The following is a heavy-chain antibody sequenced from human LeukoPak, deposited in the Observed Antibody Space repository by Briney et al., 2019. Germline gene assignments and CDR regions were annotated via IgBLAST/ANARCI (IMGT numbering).Heavy chain of an antibody. V-gene: IGHV4-30-4*01. Sequence: PSETLSLTCTVSGGSISSGDYYWSWIRQPPGKGLEWIGYIYYSGSTYYNPSLKSRVTISVDTSKNQFSLKLSSVTAADTAVYYCARDRSYIRAGMDVWGQGTTVTVSS. CDR2: IYYSGST. CDR3: ARDRSYIRAGMDV. CDR1: GGSISSGDYY. D-gene: IGHD3-10*02. J-gene: IGHJ6*02.